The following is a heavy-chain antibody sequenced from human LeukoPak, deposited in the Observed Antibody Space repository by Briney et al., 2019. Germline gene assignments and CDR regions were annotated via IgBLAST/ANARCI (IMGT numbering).Heavy chain of an antibody. CDR1: GGSISSSNYY. V-gene: IGHV4-39*01. CDR3: ARHCYHKSWGIDY. Sequence: ASETLSLTCTVSGGSISSSNYYWGWVRQPPGKGLEWIGSIFYSGSTYYSPSLKSRVTISVDTSKNQFSLRLSSVTAADTAVYYCARHCYHKSWGIDYWGQGTLVTVSS. D-gene: IGHD1-26*01. CDR2: IFYSGST. J-gene: IGHJ4*02.